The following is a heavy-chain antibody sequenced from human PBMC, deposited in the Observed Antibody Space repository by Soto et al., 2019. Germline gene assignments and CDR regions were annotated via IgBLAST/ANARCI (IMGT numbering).Heavy chain of an antibody. J-gene: IGHJ3*02. Sequence: SETLSLTCTVSGGSISSGDYYWSWIRQPPGKGLEWIGYIYYSGSTYYNPSLKSRVTISVDTSKNQFSLELSSVTAADTAVYYCARVRAVPIGAFDIWGQGTMVTVSS. D-gene: IGHD3-10*01. V-gene: IGHV4-30-4*01. CDR1: GGSISSGDYY. CDR3: ARVRAVPIGAFDI. CDR2: IYYSGST.